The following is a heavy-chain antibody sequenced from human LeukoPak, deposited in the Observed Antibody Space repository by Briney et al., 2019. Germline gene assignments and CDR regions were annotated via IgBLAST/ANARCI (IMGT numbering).Heavy chain of an antibody. D-gene: IGHD4-17*01. CDR3: ARDFPAHDYGDYNDAFDI. CDR1: GGSISSSSYY. J-gene: IGHJ3*02. Sequence: SETLSLTCTVSGGSISSSSYYWGWIRQPPGKGLEWNGSIYYSGSTYYNPSLKSRVTISVDTSKNQFSLKLSSVTAADTAVYYCARDFPAHDYGDYNDAFDIWGQGTMVTVSS. CDR2: IYYSGST. V-gene: IGHV4-39*07.